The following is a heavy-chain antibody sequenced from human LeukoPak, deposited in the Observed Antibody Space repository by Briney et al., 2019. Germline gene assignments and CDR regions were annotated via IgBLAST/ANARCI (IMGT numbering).Heavy chain of an antibody. CDR2: IYYSGST. CDR1: GGSISYYY. V-gene: IGHV4-59*01. D-gene: IGHD6-19*01. Sequence: KPSETLSLTCTVSGGSISYYYWSWIRLTPGKGLEWIGYIYYSGSTNYNPSLRSRVTISVDTSKNQFSLKLTSVTAADTAVYYCASVLSGIAVAGSFDPWGQGTLVTVSS. CDR3: ASVLSGIAVAGSFDP. J-gene: IGHJ5*02.